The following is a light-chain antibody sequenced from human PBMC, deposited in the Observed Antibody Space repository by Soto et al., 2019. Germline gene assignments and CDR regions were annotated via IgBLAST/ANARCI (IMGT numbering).Light chain of an antibody. V-gene: IGKV1-33*01. J-gene: IGKJ1*01. CDR2: DAS. CDR1: QDISNY. CDR3: QQYDTSPRT. Sequence: DIQMTQSPSSXSASVGDRVTITCQASQDISNYLNWYQQKPGKAPKLLIYDASNLETGVPSRFSGSGSGTDFTFTISSLQPEDSAVYYCQQYDTSPRTFGQGTKVDIK.